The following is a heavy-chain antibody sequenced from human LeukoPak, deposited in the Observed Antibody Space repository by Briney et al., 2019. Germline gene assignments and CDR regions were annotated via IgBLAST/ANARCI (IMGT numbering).Heavy chain of an antibody. Sequence: ASVKVSCKASGYTFTGNYMHWVRQAPGQGLEWMGWINPNSGGTNYAQKFQGRVTMTRDTSISTAYMELSRLRSDDTAVYYCAREGKRHDCSGGSCYPRSAYNWFDPWGQGTLVTVSS. J-gene: IGHJ5*02. D-gene: IGHD2-15*01. V-gene: IGHV1-2*02. CDR3: AREGKRHDCSGGSCYPRSAYNWFDP. CDR2: INPNSGGT. CDR1: GYTFTGNY.